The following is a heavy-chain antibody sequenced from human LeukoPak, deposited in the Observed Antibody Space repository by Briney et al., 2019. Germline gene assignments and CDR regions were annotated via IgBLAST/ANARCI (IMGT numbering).Heavy chain of an antibody. J-gene: IGHJ4*02. D-gene: IGHD3-16*01. Sequence: GGSLRLSCAASGFTLSSYSMNWVRQAPGKGLEWVSYITGSSSTISYADSVKGRFTISRDNARNSLYLQMNSLRAEDTAVYYCAADRHWAFDYWGQGTLVTVSS. CDR3: AADRHWAFDY. V-gene: IGHV3-48*01. CDR1: GFTLSSYS. CDR2: ITGSSSTI.